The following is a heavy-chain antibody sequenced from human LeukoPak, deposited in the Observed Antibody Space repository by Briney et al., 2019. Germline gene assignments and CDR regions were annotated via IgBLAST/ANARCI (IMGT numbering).Heavy chain of an antibody. V-gene: IGHV4-34*01. J-gene: IGHJ5*02. CDR3: ARLRFYDVSFFDP. CDR1: GGSFSGYY. CDR2: INHSGST. Sequence: SETLSLTCAVYGGSFSGYYWSWIRQPPGKGLEWIGEINHSGSTNYNPSLKSRVTISIDTSKNQFSLKLSSVTAADTAVYYCARLRFYDVSFFDPWGQGTLVTVSS. D-gene: IGHD3/OR15-3a*01.